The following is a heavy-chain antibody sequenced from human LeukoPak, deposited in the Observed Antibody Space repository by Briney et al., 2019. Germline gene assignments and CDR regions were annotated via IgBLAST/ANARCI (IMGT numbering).Heavy chain of an antibody. V-gene: IGHV3-21*01. CDR1: GFTFSSYS. CDR3: ARAGLRFLEWLFGNFDY. J-gene: IGHJ4*02. Sequence: GGSLRLSCAASGFTFSSYSMNWVRQSPGQGLEWVSSISSNSNYINYADSVKGRFTISRDNAKNSLFLQMNSLRAEDTAVYYCARAGLRFLEWLFGNFDYWGQGTLVTVSS. D-gene: IGHD3-3*01. CDR2: ISSNSNYI.